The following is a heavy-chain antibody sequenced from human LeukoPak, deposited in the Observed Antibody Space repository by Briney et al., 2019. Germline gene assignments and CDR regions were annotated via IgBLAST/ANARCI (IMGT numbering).Heavy chain of an antibody. J-gene: IGHJ1*01. CDR2: IKQDGSEK. D-gene: IGHD1-26*01. CDR1: GFTFSSYW. V-gene: IGHV3-7*01. Sequence: TGGSLRLSCAASGFTFSSYWMSWVRQAPGKGLEWVANIKQDGSEKYYVDSVKGRFTISRGNAKNSLYLQMNSLRAEDTAVYYCATLIGRNKWELVAEYFQHWGQGTLVTVSS. CDR3: ATLIGRNKWELVAEYFQH.